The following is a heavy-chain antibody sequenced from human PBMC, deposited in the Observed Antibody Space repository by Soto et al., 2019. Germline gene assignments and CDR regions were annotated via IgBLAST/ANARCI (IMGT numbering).Heavy chain of an antibody. V-gene: IGHV3-74*01. CDR3: TREHCVDGMDV. D-gene: IGHD2-21*01. CDR1: GFTFSNYW. J-gene: IGHJ6*02. CDR2: VNNDGSGT. Sequence: GGSLRLSCATSGFTFSNYWMHWVRQAPGKGLVWVSRVNNDGSGTIYADSVKGRFTISRDNAKNTVYLEMNSLRAEDTALYFCTREHCVDGMDVWGQGTTVTVSS.